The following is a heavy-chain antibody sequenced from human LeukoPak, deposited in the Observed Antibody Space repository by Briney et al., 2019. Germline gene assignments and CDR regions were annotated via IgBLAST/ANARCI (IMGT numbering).Heavy chain of an antibody. CDR2: IYYSGST. CDR1: GGSISSYY. D-gene: IGHD6-19*01. CDR3: ASAAAPSSGWYRAPYYYYMDV. Sequence: SETLSLTCTVSGGSISSYYWSWIRQPPGKGLEWIGDIYYSGSTNYNPSLKSRVTISVDTSKNQFSLKLSSVTAADTAVYYCASAAAPSSGWYRAPYYYYMDVWGKGTTVTVSS. J-gene: IGHJ6*03. V-gene: IGHV4-59*01.